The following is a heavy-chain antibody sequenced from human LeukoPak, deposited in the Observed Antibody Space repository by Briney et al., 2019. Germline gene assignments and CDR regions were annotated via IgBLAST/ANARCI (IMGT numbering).Heavy chain of an antibody. D-gene: IGHD4-17*01. CDR2: ISSSSSYI. CDR1: GFTFSSYS. CDR3: ARVTSTVTTTPIDY. V-gene: IGHV3-21*01. Sequence: GGSLRLSCAASGFTFSSYSMNWVRQAPGKGLEWVSSISSSSSYIYYADSVKGRFTISRDNAKNSLYLQMNSLRAEDTAVYYCARVTSTVTTTPIDYWGQGTLVTVSS. J-gene: IGHJ4*02.